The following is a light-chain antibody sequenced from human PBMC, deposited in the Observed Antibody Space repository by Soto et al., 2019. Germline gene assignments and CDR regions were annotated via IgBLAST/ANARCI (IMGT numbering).Light chain of an antibody. Sequence: SYELTQPPSVSVSSGQTASIPCSGDKLGDKYACWYQQKPGQSPVLVIYHDTKRPSGIPERFSGCNSGNTATLTISGTQAMDEADYYCQAWDSSTAVFGGGTKLTVL. CDR1: KLGDKY. CDR2: HDT. V-gene: IGLV3-1*01. J-gene: IGLJ2*01. CDR3: QAWDSSTAV.